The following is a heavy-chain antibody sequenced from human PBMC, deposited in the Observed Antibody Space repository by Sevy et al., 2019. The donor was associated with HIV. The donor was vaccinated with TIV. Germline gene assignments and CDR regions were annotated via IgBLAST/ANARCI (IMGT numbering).Heavy chain of an antibody. D-gene: IGHD4-17*01. CDR1: GGSISSSSYY. Sequence: SETLSLTCTVSGGSISSSSYYWDWIRQPPGKGLEWIGTIYYSGKTYYNPSLKSRVTISVDTSRNQYSLRLSSATAADTAVYYCARRTYGDYVGYYDYWGQGTLVTVSS. V-gene: IGHV4-39*01. CDR3: ARRTYGDYVGYYDY. CDR2: IYYSGKT. J-gene: IGHJ4*02.